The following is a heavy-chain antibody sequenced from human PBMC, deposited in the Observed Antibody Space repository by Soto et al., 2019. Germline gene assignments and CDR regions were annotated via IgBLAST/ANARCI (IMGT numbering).Heavy chain of an antibody. V-gene: IGHV3-7*03. CDR3: ARDVGPVTIFGEALLGYFDV. D-gene: IGHD3-3*01. Sequence: GGSLRLSCAVSGFSFGTYWMSWFRQAPGKGLEWLASIKEDGSERYYLDSVKGRFTISRDNAKDSLSLQMNSLRGEDTAFYYCARDVGPVTIFGEALLGYFDVGGQGTLVAVSS. CDR1: GFSFGTYW. J-gene: IGHJ4*02. CDR2: IKEDGSER.